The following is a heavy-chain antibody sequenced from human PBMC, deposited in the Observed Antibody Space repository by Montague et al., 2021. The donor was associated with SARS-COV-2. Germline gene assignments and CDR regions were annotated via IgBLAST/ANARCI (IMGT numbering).Heavy chain of an antibody. CDR3: ARPFFAADGIYSFDD. CDR2: IYYSGST. D-gene: IGHD6-13*01. Sequence: SETLSLTCTVSGGSISSSSYFWGWIRQPPGKGLEWIGSIYYSGSTYYNPSLKSRVTISVDTSKNQFSLKLSSVTAADTAVYYCARPFFAADGIYSFDDWGQGTMVTVSS. V-gene: IGHV4-39*01. CDR1: GGSISSSSYF. J-gene: IGHJ4*02.